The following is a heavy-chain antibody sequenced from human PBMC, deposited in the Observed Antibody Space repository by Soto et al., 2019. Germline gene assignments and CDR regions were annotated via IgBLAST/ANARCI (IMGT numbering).Heavy chain of an antibody. Sequence: QVQLVQSGAEVKKPGSSVRVSCKASGTIFSSYTISWVRQAPGQGLEWMGRIIPTLGETNSAQNFQGRVTLTADKSTNTAYMELNSLRLEDTAVYYGARGLGGRMDDWGQGTTVTVSS. CDR3: ARGLGGRMDD. CDR2: IIPTLGET. J-gene: IGHJ6*02. CDR1: GTIFSSYT. V-gene: IGHV1-69*08. D-gene: IGHD3-16*01.